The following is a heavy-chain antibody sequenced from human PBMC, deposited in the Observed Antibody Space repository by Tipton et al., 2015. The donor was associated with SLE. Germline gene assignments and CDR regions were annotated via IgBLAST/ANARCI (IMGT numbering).Heavy chain of an antibody. CDR3: ARLELSSSSFRRLDY. CDR2: ISYDGSNK. D-gene: IGHD6-6*01. CDR1: GFTFSSYA. Sequence: SLRLSCAASGFTFSSYAMHWVRQAPGKGLEWVAIISYDGSNKYYADSVKGRFTISRDNSKNTLYLQMNSLKASDTAMYYCARLELSSSSFRRLDYWGQGTLVTVSS. V-gene: IGHV3-30-3*01. J-gene: IGHJ4*02.